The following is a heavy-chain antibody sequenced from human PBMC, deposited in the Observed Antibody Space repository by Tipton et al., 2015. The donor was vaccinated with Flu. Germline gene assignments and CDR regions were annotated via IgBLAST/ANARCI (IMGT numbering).Heavy chain of an antibody. D-gene: IGHD6-19*01. J-gene: IGHJ4*02. CDR1: GGSISSSSYY. Sequence: TLSLTCTVSGGSISSSSYYWSWIRQPPGKGLEWIGYIYYSGSTNYNPSLKSRVTISVDTSKNQFSLKLSSVTAADTAVYYCARGVRLGGVDEYYFDYWGQGTLVTVSS. CDR2: IYYSGST. CDR3: ARGVRLGGVDEYYFDY. V-gene: IGHV4-61*01.